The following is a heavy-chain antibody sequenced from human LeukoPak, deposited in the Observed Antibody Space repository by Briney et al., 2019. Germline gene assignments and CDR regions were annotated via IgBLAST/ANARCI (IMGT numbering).Heavy chain of an antibody. CDR2: ISYDGSNK. D-gene: IGHD3-10*01. J-gene: IGHJ6*02. Sequence: PGGSLRLSCAASGFTFSSYAMYWVRQAPGKGLEWVAIISYDGSNKYYADSVKGRFTISRDNSKNTLYLQMNNLRAEDTAVYYCARVGSYYDMDVWGQGTTVTVSS. CDR1: GFTFSSYA. CDR3: ARVGSYYDMDV. V-gene: IGHV3-30*14.